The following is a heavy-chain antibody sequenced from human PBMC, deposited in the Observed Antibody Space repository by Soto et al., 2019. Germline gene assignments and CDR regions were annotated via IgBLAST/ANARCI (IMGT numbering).Heavy chain of an antibody. J-gene: IGHJ5*01. D-gene: IGHD6-13*01. Sequence: SETLSLTCAVYGGSFSGDYWSWIRQSPGKGLEWIGETSRSGSTNYNPPLKSRVTMSVDTSKNQFSLTLNSVTAADTAVYYCARGTRLATSPSTIAGRLFSRGAFWFDSWGQGTRVTVSP. CDR1: GGSFSGDY. CDR2: TSRSGST. CDR3: ARGTRLATSPSTIAGRLFSRGAFWFDS. V-gene: IGHV4-34*01.